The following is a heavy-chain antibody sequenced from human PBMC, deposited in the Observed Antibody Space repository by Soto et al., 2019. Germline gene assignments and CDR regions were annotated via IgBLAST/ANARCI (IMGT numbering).Heavy chain of an antibody. CDR3: ARGPYYDFWSGYPSNHYYYYGMDV. CDR2: INHSGST. V-gene: IGHV4-34*01. J-gene: IGHJ6*02. CDR1: GGSFSGYY. Sequence: QVQLQQWGAGLLKPSETLSLTCAVYGGSFSGYYWSWIRQPPGKGLEWIGEINHSGSTNYNPSLKRRVTISVDTSKNQFSLKLSSVTAADTAVYYCARGPYYDFWSGYPSNHYYYYGMDVWGQGTTVTVSS. D-gene: IGHD3-3*01.